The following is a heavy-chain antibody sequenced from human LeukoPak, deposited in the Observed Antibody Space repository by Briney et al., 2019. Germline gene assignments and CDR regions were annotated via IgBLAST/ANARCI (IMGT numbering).Heavy chain of an antibody. D-gene: IGHD5-12*01. CDR1: GGTFSSYA. J-gene: IGHJ6*03. CDR2: IIPIFGTA. Sequence: GSSVKVSCKASGGTFSSYAISWVRQAPGQGLEWMGGIIPIFGTANYAQKFQGRVTITADESTSTAYMELSSLRSEDTAVYYCARGLPYSGYDLVRWDYYYMDVWGKGTTVTVSS. V-gene: IGHV1-69*01. CDR3: ARGLPYSGYDLVRWDYYYMDV.